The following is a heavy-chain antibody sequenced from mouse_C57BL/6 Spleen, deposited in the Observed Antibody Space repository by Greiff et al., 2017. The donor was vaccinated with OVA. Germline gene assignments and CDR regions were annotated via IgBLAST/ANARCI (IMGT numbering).Heavy chain of an antibody. J-gene: IGHJ2*01. Sequence: QVQLQQPGAELVKPGASVKLSCKASGYTFTSYWMHWVKQRPGQGLEWIGMIHPNSGSTNYNEKFKSKAPLTVDKSSSTAYMQLSSLTSEDSAVYYCARREGEGYDYWGQGTTLTVSS. D-gene: IGHD2-2*01. CDR1: GYTFTSYW. CDR2: IHPNSGST. V-gene: IGHV1-64*01. CDR3: ARREGEGYDY.